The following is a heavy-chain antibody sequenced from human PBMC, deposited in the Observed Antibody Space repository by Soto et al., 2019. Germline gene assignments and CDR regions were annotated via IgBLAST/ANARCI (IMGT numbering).Heavy chain of an antibody. Sequence: VQLVESGGGVVQPGRSLRLSCAASGFTFSDYAMHWVRQAPGKGLEWVAVVSHDGRNTHYADSVKGRFTISRDSSKNPVSLELTSLRAEDPAFYYCAKGGRQWLVTSAFNYWGQGALVTVSS. CDR2: VSHDGRNT. CDR1: GFTFSDYA. J-gene: IGHJ4*02. CDR3: AKGGRQWLVTSAFNY. V-gene: IGHV3-30*18. D-gene: IGHD6-19*01.